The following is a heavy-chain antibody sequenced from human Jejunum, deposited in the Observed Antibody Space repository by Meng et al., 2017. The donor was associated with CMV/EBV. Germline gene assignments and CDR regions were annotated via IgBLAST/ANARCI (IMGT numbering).Heavy chain of an antibody. CDR1: GYTVRSFG. CDR2: INPYNAKT. D-gene: IGHD6-13*01. V-gene: IGHV1-18*01. CDR3: ARGRVSYSSTAALAF. Sequence: SGYTVRSFGNTWVRQAPGQGLEWVGWINPYNAKTDYAQSLQGRVTMTTDTSTSVAYLELSGLTSDDTAVYYCARGRVSYSSTAALAFWGQGTLVTVSS. J-gene: IGHJ4*02.